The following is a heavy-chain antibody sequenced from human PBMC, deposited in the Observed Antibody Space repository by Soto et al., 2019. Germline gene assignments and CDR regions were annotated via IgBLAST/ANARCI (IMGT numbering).Heavy chain of an antibody. D-gene: IGHD2-2*01. J-gene: IGHJ4*02. CDR2: ISSSSSYI. V-gene: IGHV3-21*01. CDR3: ARDSRDIVLVPAVTYDY. Sequence: GGSLRLSCAASGFTFSSYSMNWVRQAPGKGLEWVSSISSSSSYIYYADSVKGRFTISRDNAKNSLYLQMNSLRAEDTAVYYCARDSRDIVLVPAVTYDYWGQGTLVTVSS. CDR1: GFTFSSYS.